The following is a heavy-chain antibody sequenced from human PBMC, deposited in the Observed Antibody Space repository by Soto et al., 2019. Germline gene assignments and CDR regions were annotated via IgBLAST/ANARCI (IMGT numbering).Heavy chain of an antibody. CDR2: INHSGST. Sequence: QVQLQQWGAGLLKPSETLSLTCAVYGGSFSGYYWSWIRQPPGKGLEWIGEINHSGSTNYNPSLKRRVTISVDTSKNQFSLKLSSVTAADTAVYYCARGPSGRYDFWSGYYFYWGQGTLVTVSS. V-gene: IGHV4-34*01. CDR1: GGSFSGYY. D-gene: IGHD3-3*01. J-gene: IGHJ4*02. CDR3: ARGPSGRYDFWSGYYFY.